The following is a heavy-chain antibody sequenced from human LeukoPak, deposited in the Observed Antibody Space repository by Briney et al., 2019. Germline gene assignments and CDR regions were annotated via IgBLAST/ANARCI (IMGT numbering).Heavy chain of an antibody. D-gene: IGHD2-15*01. CDR2: ISSSGGYI. CDR1: GFSIKTYS. CDR3: AKSVVVITFRFDD. V-gene: IGHV3-23*01. Sequence: GGSLRLSCAASGFSIKTYSMTWVRQAPGKGLEWVSTISSSGGYIYYADSVKGRFTISRDNSKNMVYLQMNNLRADDTAVYYCAKSVVVITFRFDDWGQGALVTVSS. J-gene: IGHJ4*02.